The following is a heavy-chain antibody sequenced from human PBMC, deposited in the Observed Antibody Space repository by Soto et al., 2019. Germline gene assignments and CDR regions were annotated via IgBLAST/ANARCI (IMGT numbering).Heavy chain of an antibody. CDR3: ARDGLQLRGRSLYGLDV. V-gene: IGHV3-11*06. D-gene: IGHD4-17*01. CDR1: GFNLRDYY. CDR2: ISGSSGYT. J-gene: IGHJ6*02. Sequence: VRLSCAASGFNLRDYYMTWSRQAPGKGPEWISHISGSSGYTDYADSVKGRFSVSKDNAKKPVYLQMDSLRVEDSGLYDCARDGLQLRGRSLYGLDVWGQGTTVTVSS.